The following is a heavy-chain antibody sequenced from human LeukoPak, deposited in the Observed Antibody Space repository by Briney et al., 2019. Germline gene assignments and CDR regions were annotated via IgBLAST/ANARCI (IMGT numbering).Heavy chain of an antibody. Sequence: SETLSLTCAVYGGSFSGYYWSWIRQPPGKGLEWIGEINHSGSTNYNPSLKSRVTISVDTSKNQFSLKLSSVTAADTAVYYCARRTRRSMVRGVVPAFFDYWGQGTLVTVSS. CDR1: GGSFSGYY. V-gene: IGHV4-34*01. CDR2: INHSGST. CDR3: ARRTRRSMVRGVVPAFFDY. J-gene: IGHJ4*02. D-gene: IGHD3-10*01.